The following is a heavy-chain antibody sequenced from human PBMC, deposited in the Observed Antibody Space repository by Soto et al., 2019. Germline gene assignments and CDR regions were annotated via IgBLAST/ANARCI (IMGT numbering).Heavy chain of an antibody. Sequence: QVQLVQSGAEEKKPGASVKVSCKASGYTFTSYAMHWVRQAPGQRREWMGWINAGNGNTKYSQKSQGRVTITRNTSTRTAYMELSSLRSEDTAVYYCARGILVVTALDYWGQGTLVTVSS. CDR2: INAGNGNT. CDR3: ARGILVVTALDY. CDR1: GYTFTSYA. D-gene: IGHD2-21*02. J-gene: IGHJ4*02. V-gene: IGHV1-3*05.